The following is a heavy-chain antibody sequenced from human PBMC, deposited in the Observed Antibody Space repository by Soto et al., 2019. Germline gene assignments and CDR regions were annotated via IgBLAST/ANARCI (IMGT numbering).Heavy chain of an antibody. CDR2: ISYDGSNK. V-gene: IGHV3-30*18. Sequence: GGSLRLSCAASGFTFSSYGMHWVRQAPGKGLEWVAVISYDGSNKYYADSVKGRFTISRDNSKNTLYLQMNSLRAEDTAVYYCAKDYSSGWYEEDCYFDYWGQGTLVTVSS. J-gene: IGHJ4*02. D-gene: IGHD6-19*01. CDR1: GFTFSSYG. CDR3: AKDYSSGWYEEDCYFDY.